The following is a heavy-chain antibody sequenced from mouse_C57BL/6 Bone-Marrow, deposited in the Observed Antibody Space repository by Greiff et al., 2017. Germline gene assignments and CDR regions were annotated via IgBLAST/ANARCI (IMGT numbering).Heavy chain of an antibody. V-gene: IGHV1-26*01. CDR3: ARSHYDYYFDY. CDR2: INPNNGGT. CDR1: GYTFTDYY. D-gene: IGHD2-4*01. Sequence: EVQLQQSGPELVKPGASVKISCKASGYTFTDYYMNWVKQSHGKSLEWIGDINPNNGGTSYNQKFKGKATLTVDKSSSTAYMELRSLTSEDSAVYYCARSHYDYYFDYWGQGTTLTVSS. J-gene: IGHJ2*01.